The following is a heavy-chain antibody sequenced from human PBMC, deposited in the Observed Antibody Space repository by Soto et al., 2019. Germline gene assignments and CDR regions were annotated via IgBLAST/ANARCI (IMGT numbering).Heavy chain of an antibody. CDR1: GYTFTSCY. D-gene: IGHD4-17*01. J-gene: IGHJ4*02. V-gene: IGHV1-46*01. CDR3: AREDDYGDVRIDY. CDR2: INPTGGST. Sequence: QVQLVQSGAEVKKPGASVKVSCKASGYTFTSCYMVWVRQAPGQGLEWMGIINPTGGSTTYAQKFQGRVTMTRDTSTSTVYMELSSLRSEDTAVYYCAREDDYGDVRIDYWGQGTLVTVSS.